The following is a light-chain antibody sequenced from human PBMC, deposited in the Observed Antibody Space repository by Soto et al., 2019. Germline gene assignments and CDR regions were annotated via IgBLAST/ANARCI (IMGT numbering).Light chain of an antibody. V-gene: IGKV1-5*03. Sequence: DIQMTQSPSTLSGSVGYRVTITCLASQTISSWLAWYQQKPGKAPKLLIYKASTLKSGVPSRFSGSGSGTEFTLTISSLQPDDFETYYCQHYNSHSEAFGQGTKVDIK. J-gene: IGKJ1*01. CDR2: KAS. CDR3: QHYNSHSEA. CDR1: QTISSW.